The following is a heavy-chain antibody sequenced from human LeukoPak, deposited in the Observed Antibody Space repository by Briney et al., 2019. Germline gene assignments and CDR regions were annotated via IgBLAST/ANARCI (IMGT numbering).Heavy chain of an antibody. Sequence: GGSLRLSCAASGFTFDDYAMHWVRQAPGKGLEWVSGISWNSGSIGYADSVKGRFTISRDNTKDSLYLQMSSLGAEDTALYYCARLRGGSYWGQGTMVTVSS. J-gene: IGHJ3*01. CDR2: ISWNSGSI. CDR3: ARLRGGSY. D-gene: IGHD2-15*01. V-gene: IGHV3-9*01. CDR1: GFTFDDYA.